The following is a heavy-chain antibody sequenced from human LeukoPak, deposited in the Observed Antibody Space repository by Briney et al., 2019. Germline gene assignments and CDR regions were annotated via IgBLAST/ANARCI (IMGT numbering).Heavy chain of an antibody. CDR3: AKDPIFSGSYGVFDY. D-gene: IGHD1-26*01. CDR2: IIDSGNSI. J-gene: IGHJ4*02. V-gene: IGHV3-23*01. CDR1: GFTFSSCA. Sequence: GGSLRLSCAASGFTFSSCAMSWVRQAPGKGLEWVSTIIDSGNSIYYADSAEGRFTISRDNSKNTLYLQMNSLRAGDTAVYYCAKDPIFSGSYGVFDYWGLGALVTVSS.